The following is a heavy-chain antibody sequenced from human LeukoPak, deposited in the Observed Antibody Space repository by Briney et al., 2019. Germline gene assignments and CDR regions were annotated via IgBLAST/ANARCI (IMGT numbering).Heavy chain of an antibody. D-gene: IGHD1-26*01. CDR1: GGSIRSGDYY. J-gene: IGHJ3*02. CDR2: IYYSGST. Sequence: SQTLSLTCIVSGGSIRSGDYYWSWIRQPPGKGLEWIGYIYYSGSTYYKPSLKSRVSISLDTSKNQFSLKLSSVTAADTAVYYCARSRGGSYYGDASDIWGQGTMVTVSS. V-gene: IGHV4-30-4*01. CDR3: ARSRGGSYYGDASDI.